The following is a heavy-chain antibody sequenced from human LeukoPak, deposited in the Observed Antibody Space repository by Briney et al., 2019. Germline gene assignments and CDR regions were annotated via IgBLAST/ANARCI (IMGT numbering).Heavy chain of an antibody. Sequence: SETLSLTCTVSGGSISSYYWSWIRQPPGKGLEWIGYIYYSGSTNYNPYLKSRVTISVDTSKNQFSLKLSSVTAADTAVYYCARRGYSYGPGYYYYYMDVWGKGTTVTVSS. J-gene: IGHJ6*03. CDR3: ARRGYSYGPGYYYYYMDV. CDR1: GGSISSYY. CDR2: IYYSGST. D-gene: IGHD5-18*01. V-gene: IGHV4-59*01.